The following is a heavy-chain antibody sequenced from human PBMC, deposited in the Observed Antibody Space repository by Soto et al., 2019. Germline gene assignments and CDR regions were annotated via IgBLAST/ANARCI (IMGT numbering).Heavy chain of an antibody. CDR3: ARGGEGSHPQSFDY. V-gene: IGHV3-30-3*01. D-gene: IGHD2-15*01. CDR2: ISYDGSNK. Sequence: QVQLVESGGGVVQPGRSLRLSCAASGFTFSSYAMHWVRQAPGKGLEWVAVISYDGSNKYYADSVKGRFTISRDNSKNTMYLQMNSLRAEDTAVYYCARGGEGSHPQSFDYWGQGTLVTVSS. J-gene: IGHJ4*02. CDR1: GFTFSSYA.